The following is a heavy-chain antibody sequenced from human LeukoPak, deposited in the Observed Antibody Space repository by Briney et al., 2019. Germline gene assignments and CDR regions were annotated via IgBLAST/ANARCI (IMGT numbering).Heavy chain of an antibody. CDR1: GGSISSYY. CDR3: ARHVEMPTTDNRCHP. D-gene: IGHD5-24*01. CDR2: IYYSGST. J-gene: IGHJ5*02. Sequence: PSETLSLTCTVYGGSISSYYWSWIRQPPGKGLEWIGYIYYSGSTNYNPCLKSRVTISVNTSKNPFSLKLSSVTVADTAVYCGARHVEMPTTDNRCHPGARGTLVTVST. V-gene: IGHV4-59*08.